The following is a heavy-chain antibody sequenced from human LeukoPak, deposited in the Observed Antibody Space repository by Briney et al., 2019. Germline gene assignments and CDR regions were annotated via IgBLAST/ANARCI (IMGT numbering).Heavy chain of an antibody. V-gene: IGHV3-48*01. CDR3: AKGGSAFDY. CDR1: GFTFSSYS. D-gene: IGHD6-25*01. CDR2: ISSSSSTI. J-gene: IGHJ4*02. Sequence: GGSLRLSCAASGFTFSSYSMNWVRQAPGKGLEWVSYISSSSSTIYYADSVKGRFTISRDNSKNTLYLQMNSLRAEDTAVYYCAKGGSAFDYWGQGTLVTVSS.